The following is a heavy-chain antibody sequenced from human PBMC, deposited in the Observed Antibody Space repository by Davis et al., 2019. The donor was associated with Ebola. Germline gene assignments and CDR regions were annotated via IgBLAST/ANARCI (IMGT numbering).Heavy chain of an antibody. V-gene: IGHV4-34*01. CDR1: GGSLNTYY. D-gene: IGHD5-12*01. CDR3: ARGAARYSGYDFTYYYYGMDV. CDR2: INHTGGT. J-gene: IGHJ6*02. Sequence: PSETLSLTCAVSGGSLNTYYWSWLRQPPGKGLEWIGEINHTGGTKHNPSLKSRLSISMDTTHNQFSLKLSSVTAADTAVYYCARGAARYSGYDFTYYYYGMDVWGQGTTVTVSS.